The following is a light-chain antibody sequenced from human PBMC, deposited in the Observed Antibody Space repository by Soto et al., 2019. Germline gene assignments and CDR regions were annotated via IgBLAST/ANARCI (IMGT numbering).Light chain of an antibody. V-gene: IGLV2-8*01. Sequence: QSALTQPPSASGSPGQSVTISCTGTSSDVGRYNFVSWYQQHPGKAPKLMIYEVSERPSGVPDRFSGSKSGNTASLTVSGLQAEDEADYYCSSYAGSDHYVFGTGTKLTVL. CDR2: EVS. CDR3: SSYAGSDHYV. CDR1: SSDVGRYNF. J-gene: IGLJ1*01.